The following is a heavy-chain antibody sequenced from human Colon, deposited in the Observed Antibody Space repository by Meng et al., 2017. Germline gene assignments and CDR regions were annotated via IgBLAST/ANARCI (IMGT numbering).Heavy chain of an antibody. J-gene: IGHJ5*02. Sequence: GQLQEPGPGLVRPSGTLSLTCTVSGGSVISNSYYWSWIRQPPGKGLEWIGFIYYSGSTNYNPSLKSRVTISVDTSKNQFSLKVSSVTAADTAVYYCARDSGYDKNWFDPWGQGTLVTV. D-gene: IGHD5-12*01. V-gene: IGHV4-61*01. CDR2: IYYSGST. CDR3: ARDSGYDKNWFDP. CDR1: GGSVISNSYY.